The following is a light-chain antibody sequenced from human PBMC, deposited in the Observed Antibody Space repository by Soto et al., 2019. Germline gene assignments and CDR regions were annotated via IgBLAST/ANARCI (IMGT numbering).Light chain of an antibody. J-gene: IGLJ2*01. CDR2: DVT. CDR1: GSDVGGYNY. Sequence: QSALTQPRSVSGSPGQSVTISCTGTGSDVGGYNYVSWYQQHPGKAPKLIIYDVTTRPSGVPDRFSGFKSGNMASLIISGLQAEDEADYYCCSYAGNYAVIFGGGTKLTVL. CDR3: CSYAGNYAVI. V-gene: IGLV2-11*01.